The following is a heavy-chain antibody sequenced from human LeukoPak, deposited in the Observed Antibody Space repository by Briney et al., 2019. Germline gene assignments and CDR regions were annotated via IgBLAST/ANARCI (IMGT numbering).Heavy chain of an antibody. D-gene: IGHD3-22*01. CDR2: VDPEDGET. Sequence: VKISCKVSGYTFTDYYMHWVQQAPGKGLEWVGLVDPEDGETIYAEKFQGRVTITADTSTDTAYMELSSLRSEDTAVYYCATGDRITMIVVVPFQHWGQGTLVTVSS. CDR3: ATGDRITMIVVVPFQH. V-gene: IGHV1-69-2*01. J-gene: IGHJ1*01. CDR1: GYTFTDYY.